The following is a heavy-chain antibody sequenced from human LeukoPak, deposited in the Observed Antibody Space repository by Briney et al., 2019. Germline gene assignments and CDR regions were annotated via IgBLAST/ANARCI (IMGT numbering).Heavy chain of an antibody. CDR2: IKQDGSEK. CDR3: ARDPDSRGANLDYLRFLAPPDY. CDR1: GFTFSSYW. J-gene: IGHJ4*02. D-gene: IGHD3-3*01. V-gene: IGHV3-7*01. Sequence: GGSLRLSCAASGFTFSSYWMSWVRQAPGKGLEWVANIKQDGSEKYYVDSVKGRFTISRDNAKNSLYLQMNSLRAEDTAVYYCARDPDSRGANLDYLRFLAPPDYWGQGTLVTVSS.